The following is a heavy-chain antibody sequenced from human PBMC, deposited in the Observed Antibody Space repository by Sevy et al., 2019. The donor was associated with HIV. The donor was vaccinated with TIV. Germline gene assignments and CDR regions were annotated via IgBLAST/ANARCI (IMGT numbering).Heavy chain of an antibody. Sequence: GGSLRLSCAASGFTFSSYSMNWVRQAPGTGLEWVSYISSSSSTIYYADSVKGRFTISRDNAKNSLYLQMNSLRDEDTAVYYCARSGGIITMIENKYNWFDPWGQGTLVTVSS. CDR2: ISSSSSTI. V-gene: IGHV3-48*02. J-gene: IGHJ5*02. D-gene: IGHD3-22*01. CDR1: GFTFSSYS. CDR3: ARSGGIITMIENKYNWFDP.